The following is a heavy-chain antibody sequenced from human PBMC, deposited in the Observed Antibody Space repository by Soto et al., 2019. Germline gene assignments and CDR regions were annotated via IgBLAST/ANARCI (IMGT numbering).Heavy chain of an antibody. CDR3: ARDDGKAVTSTGYFDY. D-gene: IGHD6-19*01. J-gene: IGHJ4*02. CDR1: GFTFSNYG. Sequence: GGSLRLSCAASGFTFSNYGMHWVRQAPGKGLEWVAVIWHDGFNKFYGDSVKGRFAISRDNSQNALYLQMSSLRADDTALYYCARDDGKAVTSTGYFDYWGQGTPVTVSS. V-gene: IGHV3-33*01. CDR2: IWHDGFNK.